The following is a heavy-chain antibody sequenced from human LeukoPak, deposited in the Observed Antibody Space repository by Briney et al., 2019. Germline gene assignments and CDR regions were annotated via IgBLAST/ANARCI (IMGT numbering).Heavy chain of an antibody. Sequence: GGSLRLSCAASGFTFTSYWIGWVRQMPGKGLEWMGIIYPGDSDTRYSPSFQGQVTISADKSISTAYLQWSSLKASDTAMYYCARQTYYYDSSGYTTRWFDPWGQGTLVTVSS. CDR2: IYPGDSDT. J-gene: IGHJ5*02. CDR1: GFTFTSYW. V-gene: IGHV5-51*01. CDR3: ARQTYYYDSSGYTTRWFDP. D-gene: IGHD3-22*01.